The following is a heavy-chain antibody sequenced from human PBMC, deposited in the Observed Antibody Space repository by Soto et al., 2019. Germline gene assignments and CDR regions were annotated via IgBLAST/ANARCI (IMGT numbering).Heavy chain of an antibody. V-gene: IGHV2-5*02. CDR3: AHILSGPRIEDYLGYDFDY. J-gene: IGHJ4*02. CDR1: GFSLSTSEVG. D-gene: IGHD4-17*01. Sequence: QITLKASGPTLVKPTQTLTLTCTFSGFSLSTSEVGVGWIRQPPGKALEWLALIYLDDDKRYSPSRKTRLTRTKDTSKNQVVLTLTKMHPVDTATYYCAHILSGPRIEDYLGYDFDYWGQATLVTVSS. CDR2: IYLDDDK.